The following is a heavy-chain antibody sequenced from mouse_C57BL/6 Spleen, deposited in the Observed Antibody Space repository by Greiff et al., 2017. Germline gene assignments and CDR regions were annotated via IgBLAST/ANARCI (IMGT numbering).Heavy chain of an antibody. J-gene: IGHJ3*01. CDR1: GYTFTDYE. CDR2: IDPETGGT. Sequence: LQESGAELVRPGASVTLSCKASGYTFTDYEMHWVKQTPVHGLEWIGAIDPETGGTAYNQKFKGKAILTADKSSSTAYMELRSLTSEDSAVYYCTRPGSFAYWGQGTMVTVSA. CDR3: TRPGSFAY. D-gene: IGHD4-1*01. V-gene: IGHV1-15*01.